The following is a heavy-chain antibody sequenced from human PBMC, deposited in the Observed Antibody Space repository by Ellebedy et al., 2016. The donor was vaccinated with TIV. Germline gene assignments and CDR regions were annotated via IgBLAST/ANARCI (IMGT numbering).Heavy chain of an antibody. J-gene: IGHJ4*02. V-gene: IGHV4-39*01. CDR1: GGSISSSSYY. CDR2: IYYSGST. Sequence: SETLSLTCTVSGGSISSSSYYWGWIRQPPGKGLEWIGSIYYSGSTYYNPSLKSRVTISVDTSKNQFSLKLSSVTAADTAVYYCARFRGGDRYDYWGQGTLVTVSS. CDR3: ARFRGGDRYDY. D-gene: IGHD2-21*02.